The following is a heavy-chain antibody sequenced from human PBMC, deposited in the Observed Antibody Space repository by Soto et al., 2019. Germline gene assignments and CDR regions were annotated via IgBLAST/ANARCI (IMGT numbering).Heavy chain of an antibody. Sequence: GGSLGLSCAASGFTFSSYAMSWVRQAPGKGLEWVSAISGSGGSTYYADSVKGRFTISRDNSKNTLYLQMNSLRAEDTAIYYCAKDNPSTGIAVAGTSFDYWGQGTLVTVSS. J-gene: IGHJ4*02. V-gene: IGHV3-23*01. CDR2: ISGSGGST. CDR3: AKDNPSTGIAVAGTSFDY. CDR1: GFTFSSYA. D-gene: IGHD6-19*01.